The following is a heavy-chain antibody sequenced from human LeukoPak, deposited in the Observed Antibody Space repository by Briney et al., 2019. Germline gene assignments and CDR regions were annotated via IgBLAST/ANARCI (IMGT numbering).Heavy chain of an antibody. CDR1: GGSISSYY. D-gene: IGHD2-15*01. Sequence: SETLSLTCTVAGGSISSYYWSWIRQPPGKGLEWIGYIYYSGSTNYNPSLKSRVTISVATSKNQFSLKLSSVTAADTAVYYCARHKWSLSLDVWGQGTTVTVSS. V-gene: IGHV4-59*08. CDR2: IYYSGST. CDR3: ARHKWSLSLDV. J-gene: IGHJ6*02.